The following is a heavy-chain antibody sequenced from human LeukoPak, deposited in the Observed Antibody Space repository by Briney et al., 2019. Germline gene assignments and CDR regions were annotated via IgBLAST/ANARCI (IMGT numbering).Heavy chain of an antibody. V-gene: IGHV4-39*02. CDR3: ARTVYRYGHLYYYYGMDV. J-gene: IGHJ6*02. CDR1: GGSISSTSDY. Sequence: SETPSLTCTVSGGSISSTSDYWGWIRQPPGKGLEWIGSIYYSGSTYYNPSLKSRVTISVDTSKNHFSLKLSSVTAADTAVYYCARTVYRYGHLYYYYGMDVWGQGTTVTVSS. D-gene: IGHD5-18*01. CDR2: IYYSGST.